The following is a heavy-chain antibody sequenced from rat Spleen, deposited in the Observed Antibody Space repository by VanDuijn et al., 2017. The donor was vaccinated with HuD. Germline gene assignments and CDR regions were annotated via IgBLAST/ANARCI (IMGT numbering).Heavy chain of an antibody. CDR3: ARRHYGYTDYFDY. V-gene: IGHV5-29*01. J-gene: IGHJ2*01. CDR2: ISYGDNSGHSST. D-gene: IGHD1-9*01. CDR1: GFTFSDYG. Sequence: EVQLVESGGGLVQPGRSLKLSCAASGFTFSDYGVAWVRQAPTKGLEWVATISYGDNSGHSSTYYRDSVKGRFTISRDTAKSTLSLQMDSLRSEDTATYYCARRHYGYTDYFDYWGQGVMVTVSS.